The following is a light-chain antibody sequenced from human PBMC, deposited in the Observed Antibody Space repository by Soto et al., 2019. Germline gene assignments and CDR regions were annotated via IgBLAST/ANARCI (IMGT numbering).Light chain of an antibody. J-gene: IGKJ1*01. V-gene: IGKV3-11*01. Sequence: EIVMTQSPATLSVSPGERATLSCRSSQSVSSYLAWYQQKPGQARRLLIYDASNRATGITARFSGSGSGTDFTLTISSLEPEDFAVYYCQQRSNWPLTFGQGTKVDIK. CDR3: QQRSNWPLT. CDR2: DAS. CDR1: QSVSSY.